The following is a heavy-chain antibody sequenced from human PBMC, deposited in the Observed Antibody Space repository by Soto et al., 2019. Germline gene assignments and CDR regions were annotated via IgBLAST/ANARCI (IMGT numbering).Heavy chain of an antibody. CDR3: ARQYTTAYHDF. J-gene: IGHJ4*02. CDR2: VSHDGTNK. D-gene: IGHD1-26*01. V-gene: IGHV3-30-3*01. Sequence: QVQMVESGGGVVQPGTSLRLSCAASGFSFSSYVLHWFRQAPGKGLEWVAVVSHDGTNKYYADSVKGRFTISRDSSRSTLYPQLDSLRAEDTAVFYGARQYTTAYHDFWGQGTLVTGFS. CDR1: GFSFSSYV.